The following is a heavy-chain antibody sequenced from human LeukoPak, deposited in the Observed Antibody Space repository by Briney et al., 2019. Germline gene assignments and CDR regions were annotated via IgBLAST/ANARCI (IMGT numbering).Heavy chain of an antibody. CDR3: ARGAILYGMDV. J-gene: IGHJ6*02. CDR2: INHSGST. V-gene: IGHV4-34*01. Sequence: SETLSLTCAVYGGSFSGYYWSWIRQPPGKGLEWIGEINHSGSTNYNPSLKSRVTISVDTSKNQFSLKLNSVTAADTAVYYCARGAILYGMDVWGQGTTVTVSS. CDR1: GGSFSGYY. D-gene: IGHD2-15*01.